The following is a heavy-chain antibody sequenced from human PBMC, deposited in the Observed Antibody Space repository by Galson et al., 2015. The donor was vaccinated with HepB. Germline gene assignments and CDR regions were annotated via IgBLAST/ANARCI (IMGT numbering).Heavy chain of an antibody. D-gene: IGHD4-17*01. CDR2: IKQDGSEK. Sequence: SLRLSCAASGFTFSSYWMSWVRQAPGKGLEWVANIKQDGSEKYYVDSVKGRFTISRDNAKNSLYLQMNSLRAEDTAVYYCAREIRNGDYEIGFDYWGQGTLVTVSS. CDR3: AREIRNGDYEIGFDY. CDR1: GFTFSSYW. J-gene: IGHJ4*02. V-gene: IGHV3-7*03.